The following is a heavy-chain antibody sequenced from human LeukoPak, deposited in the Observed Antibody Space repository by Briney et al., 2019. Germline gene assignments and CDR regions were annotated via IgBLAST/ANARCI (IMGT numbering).Heavy chain of an antibody. Sequence: GGSLRLSCAASGFTFSSYSMNWVRQAPGKGLEWVSSISSSSSYIYYADSVKGRFTISRDNAKNSLYLQMNSLRAEDTAVYCCARDDSGELPDYWGQGTLVTVSS. CDR3: ARDDSGELPDY. CDR2: ISSSSSYI. D-gene: IGHD1-26*01. V-gene: IGHV3-21*01. CDR1: GFTFSSYS. J-gene: IGHJ4*02.